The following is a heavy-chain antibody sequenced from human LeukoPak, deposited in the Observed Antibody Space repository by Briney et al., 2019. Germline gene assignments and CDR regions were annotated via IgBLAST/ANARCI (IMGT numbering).Heavy chain of an antibody. CDR3: AKIVDGSGWSPFEY. J-gene: IGHJ4*02. CDR2: LNPSTGGT. Sequence: ASVKVSCKASGYSFTDYYIHWVRQAPGQRPEWVGWLNPSTGGTKYAQKFQGRVTMTRDTSTNTAYMDLNSLRSDDTAVYYCAKIVDGSGWSPFEYWGQGTLVTVSS. V-gene: IGHV1-2*02. CDR1: GYSFTDYY. D-gene: IGHD6-19*01.